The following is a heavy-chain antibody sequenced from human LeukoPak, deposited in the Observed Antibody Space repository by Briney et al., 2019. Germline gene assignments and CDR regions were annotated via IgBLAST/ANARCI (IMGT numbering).Heavy chain of an antibody. CDR1: GFAFSSYG. J-gene: IGHJ1*01. Sequence: GGSLRLSCAASGFAFSSYGMHWVRQAPGKGLEWVAFIQYDGANKYYADSVKGRFTISRDNSKNTLSLRMNSLRAEDRAVYYCAKDRTGPAEHWGQGTLVTVSS. CDR3: AKDRTGPAEH. CDR2: IQYDGANK. V-gene: IGHV3-30*02.